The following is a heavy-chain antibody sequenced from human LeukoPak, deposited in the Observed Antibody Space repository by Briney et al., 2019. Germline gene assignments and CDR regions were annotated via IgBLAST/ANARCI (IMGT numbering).Heavy chain of an antibody. Sequence: SSVQDSCKASGGTFSSYTISWVRQAPGQGREWMGRIIPILGIANYAQKFQDRVTITADKSTSTAYMELSSLRSEDTAVYYCARDPGHCSSTSCPHYWGQGTLVTVSS. J-gene: IGHJ4*02. V-gene: IGHV1-69*04. CDR2: IIPILGIA. CDR3: ARDPGHCSSTSCPHY. D-gene: IGHD2-2*01. CDR1: GGTFSSYT.